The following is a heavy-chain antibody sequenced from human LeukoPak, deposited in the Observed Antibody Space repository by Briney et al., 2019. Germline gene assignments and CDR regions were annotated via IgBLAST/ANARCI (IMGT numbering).Heavy chain of an antibody. CDR3: ARVTPLYDYVWGSYRPLNAFDI. CDR2: IYYSGST. J-gene: IGHJ3*02. D-gene: IGHD3-16*02. CDR1: GDSISSYY. Sequence: SETLSLTCTVSGDSISSYYWSWIRQPPGKGLEWIGCIYYSGSTKYNPSLKSRVTISVDTSKNQFSLKLSSVTAADTAVYYCARVTPLYDYVWGSYRPLNAFDIWGQGTMVTVSS. V-gene: IGHV4-59*01.